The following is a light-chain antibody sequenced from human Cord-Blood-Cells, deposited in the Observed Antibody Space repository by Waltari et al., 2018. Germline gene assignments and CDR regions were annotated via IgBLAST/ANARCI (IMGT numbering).Light chain of an antibody. CDR3: QQANSFPYT. CDR1: QGLSSW. J-gene: IGKJ2*01. V-gene: IGKV1D-12*01. Sequence: DIQMTQSPSSVSASVGDRATITCRASQGLSSWLAWYQKKPGKAPQLLIYAASSLQSWVPSRFSGSRSGTDVTLTISSLQPEDFATYYCQQANSFPYTFGQGTKLEIK. CDR2: AAS.